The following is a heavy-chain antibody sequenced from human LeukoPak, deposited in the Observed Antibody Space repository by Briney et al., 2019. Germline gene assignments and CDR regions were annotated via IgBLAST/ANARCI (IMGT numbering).Heavy chain of an antibody. Sequence: GGSLRLSCAASGLTFSSYAMSWVRQAPGKGLEWVLAISGSSGHTYYADSVKGRFTISRDNSKNTLYLQMNSLRAEDTAVYYCAKVGLSEMEWLLYSDHWGQGTLVTVSS. J-gene: IGHJ4*02. CDR2: ISGSSGHT. CDR3: AKVGLSEMEWLLYSDH. V-gene: IGHV3-23*01. CDR1: GLTFSSYA. D-gene: IGHD3-3*01.